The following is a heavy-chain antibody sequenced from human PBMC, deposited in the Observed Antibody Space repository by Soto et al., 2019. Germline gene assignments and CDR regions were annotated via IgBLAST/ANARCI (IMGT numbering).Heavy chain of an antibody. CDR1: GYTFTSYY. D-gene: IGHD3-3*01. Sequence: ASVKVSCKASGYTFTSYYMHWVRQAPGQGLEWMGIINPSGGSTSYAQKFQGRVTMTRDTSTSTVYMELSSLRSEDTAVYYFARGLLLRFLEWFPPPGYWGQGTLVTVSS. V-gene: IGHV1-46*01. J-gene: IGHJ4*02. CDR2: INPSGGST. CDR3: ARGLLLRFLEWFPPPGY.